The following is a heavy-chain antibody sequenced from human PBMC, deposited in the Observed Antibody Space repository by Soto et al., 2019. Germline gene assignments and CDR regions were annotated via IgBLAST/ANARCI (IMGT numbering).Heavy chain of an antibody. Sequence: GASVKVSCKASGYAFSSYAISWVRQAPGRGLEWMGWISPYNGNTNYAQNLQGRVTMTTDTSTTTAYMELRSLRSDDTAVYYCARGTTVTTTPPSYYMDVWGIGTAVTVSS. CDR3: ARGTTVTTTPPSYYMDV. CDR2: ISPYNGNT. V-gene: IGHV1-18*01. D-gene: IGHD4-4*01. CDR1: GYAFSSYA. J-gene: IGHJ6*03.